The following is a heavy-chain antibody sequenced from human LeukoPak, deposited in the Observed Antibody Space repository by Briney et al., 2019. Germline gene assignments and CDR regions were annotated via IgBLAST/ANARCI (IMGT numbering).Heavy chain of an antibody. V-gene: IGHV3-21*03. Sequence: GGSLRLSCAASGFTFRSYDMKWVRQAPGKGLEWVSSISSGSSYIFYADSVRGRFTISRDNAKNSLYLQMNSLKTEDTAVYYCTTAPGFDWLLFPYFDYWGQGTLVTVSS. CDR2: ISSGSSYI. D-gene: IGHD3-9*01. CDR3: TTAPGFDWLLFPYFDY. CDR1: GFTFRSYD. J-gene: IGHJ4*02.